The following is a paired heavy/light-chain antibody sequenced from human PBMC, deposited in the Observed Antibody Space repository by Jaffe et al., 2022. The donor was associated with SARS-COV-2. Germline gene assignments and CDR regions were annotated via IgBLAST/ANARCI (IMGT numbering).Heavy chain of an antibody. V-gene: IGHV3-7*03. D-gene: IGHD3-3*01. J-gene: IGHJ3*02. CDR3: TRDPEWGALDI. Sequence: EVKLVESGGDVVQPGGSLRLSCAASGFIFSESWMAWLRQAPGKGLEYLATLNPDGSATGYVDSVKGRFTISRDNAKNSVFLQMVSLRADDTAVYYCTRDPEWGALDIWGQGTMVTVSS. CDR2: LNPDGSAT. CDR1: GFIFSESW.
Light chain of an antibody. CDR1: QSLVYKDGNTY. Sequence: DVVMTQSPLSLPATLGQPASISCRSSQSLVYKDGNTYLTWFHQRPGQSPRRLIYRVSNRDSGVPDRFSGSGSGTDFTLIINRVEAEDVGTYYCMQGTHWPRTFGQGTKLEIK. V-gene: IGKV2-30*01. J-gene: IGKJ2*02. CDR3: MQGTHWPRT. CDR2: RVS.